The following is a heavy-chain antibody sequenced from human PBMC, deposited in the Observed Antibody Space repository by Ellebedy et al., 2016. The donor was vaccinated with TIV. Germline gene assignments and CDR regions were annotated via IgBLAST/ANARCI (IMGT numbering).Heavy chain of an antibody. Sequence: PGGSLRLSCSASGFTFSSYAMHWVRQAPGKGLEYISAIVSNGDSTYYANPVKGRFTISRDNSKNTLYLQMSSLRPEDTAVDYCVKAWGDWGQGTLVTVSS. CDR3: VKAWGD. J-gene: IGHJ4*02. V-gene: IGHV3-64D*06. CDR2: IVSNGDST. CDR1: GFTFSSYA. D-gene: IGHD3-16*01.